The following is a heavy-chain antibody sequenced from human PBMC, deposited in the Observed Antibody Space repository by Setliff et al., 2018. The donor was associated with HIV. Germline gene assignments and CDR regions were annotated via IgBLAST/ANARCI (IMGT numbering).Heavy chain of an antibody. J-gene: IGHJ4*02. V-gene: IGHV1-18*01. Sequence: ASVKVSCKASGYTFTSYGISWVRQAPGQGLEWMGWISAYNGNTNYAQKLQGRVTMTTDTSTSTAYMELSSLRSEDTAIYYCARVERDYGDYVRPSDWGQGTRVTVSS. D-gene: IGHD4-17*01. CDR3: ARVERDYGDYVRPSD. CDR2: ISAYNGNT. CDR1: GYTFTSYG.